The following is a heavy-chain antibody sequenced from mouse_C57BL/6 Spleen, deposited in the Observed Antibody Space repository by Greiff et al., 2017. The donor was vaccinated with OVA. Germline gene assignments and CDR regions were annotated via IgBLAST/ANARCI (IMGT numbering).Heavy chain of an antibody. CDR2: IDPETGGT. CDR1: GYTFTDYE. V-gene: IGHV1-15*01. J-gene: IGHJ3*01. Sequence: QVQLQQSGAELVRPGASVTLSCKASGYTFTDYEMHWVKQTPVHGLEWIGAIDPETGGTAYNQKFKGKAILTADKSSSTAYMGLRSLTSEDSAVYYCTRPGGSSYRFAYWGQGTLVTVSA. CDR3: TRPGGSSYRFAY. D-gene: IGHD1-1*01.